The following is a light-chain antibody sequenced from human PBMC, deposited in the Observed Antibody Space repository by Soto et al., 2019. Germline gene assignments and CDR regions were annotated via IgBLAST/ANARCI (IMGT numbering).Light chain of an antibody. V-gene: IGKV4-1*01. J-gene: IGKJ1*01. Sequence: IVMNQSPDSLAVSLGERASINCKSSQSVLYSPNNKNYVAWYQQKPGQPPKLLVYWASTRESGVPDRFSGSGSGTDFTLTISSLQAEDVAVYYCQQYQSAPQTFGQGTRVEIK. CDR3: QQYQSAPQT. CDR2: WAS. CDR1: QSVLYSPNNKNY.